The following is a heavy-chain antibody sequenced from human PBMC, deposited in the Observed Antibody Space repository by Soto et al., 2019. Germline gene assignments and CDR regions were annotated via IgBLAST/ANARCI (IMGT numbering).Heavy chain of an antibody. D-gene: IGHD3-10*01. J-gene: IGHJ4*02. CDR3: ARSAGVVVDY. CDR2: IYYSGST. V-gene: IGHV4-39*01. CDR1: GGSISSSRYY. Sequence: SETLSLTCTVSGGSISSSRYYCDWIRQPPGKGLEWIGSIYYSGSTYYNPSLKSRVTISVDTSKNQFSLKLSSVTAADTAVYYCARSAGVVVDYWGQGMLVTVSS.